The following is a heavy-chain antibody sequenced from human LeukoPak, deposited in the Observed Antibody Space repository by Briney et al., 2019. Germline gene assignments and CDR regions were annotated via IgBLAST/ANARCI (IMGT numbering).Heavy chain of an antibody. V-gene: IGHV3-30*18. CDR1: GFDFRTYG. CDR3: AKVRLGSGYYGMDV. J-gene: IGHJ6*02. D-gene: IGHD3-10*01. Sequence: GRSLRPSCAASGFDFRTYGMHWVRQAPGKGLEWVAVIWYDGSNKDYADSVKGRFTISRDNSKNTLYLQMNSLRVEDTAVYYCAKVRLGSGYYGMDVWGRGTTVTVSS. CDR2: IWYDGSNK.